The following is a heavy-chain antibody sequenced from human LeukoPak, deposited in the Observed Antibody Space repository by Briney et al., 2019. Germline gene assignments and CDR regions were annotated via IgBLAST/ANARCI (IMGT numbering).Heavy chain of an antibody. CDR3: ARAKTKVVVATVYSYYGMDV. CDR1: GYTFSSDD. D-gene: IGHD2-15*01. CDR2: MNPNSGNT. J-gene: IGHJ6*02. Sequence: ASVKVSCMASGYTFSSDDINWVRQATGQGLEWMGWMNPNSGNTGYVQKFQGRVTMTRNTSISTAYMELSSLRSDDTAVYYCARAKTKVVVATVYSYYGMDVWGQGTTVTVSS. V-gene: IGHV1-8*01.